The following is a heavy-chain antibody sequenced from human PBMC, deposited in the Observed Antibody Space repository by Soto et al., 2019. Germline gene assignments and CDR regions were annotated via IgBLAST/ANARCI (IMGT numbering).Heavy chain of an antibody. CDR3: AKDRQPDGFWPFDH. D-gene: IGHD3-3*01. CDR1: GFTLSAYT. V-gene: IGHV3-23*01. CDR2: VTQDGGS. Sequence: EVQLLESGGGLGQPGGSLRLSCAASGFTLSAYTMSWVRQAPGKGLEWVSGVTQDGGSLYAVSVRRRFTISRDNSKNTVYLQMNSMRTDDTAMYYCAKDRQPDGFWPFDHWGQGTLIIVSS. J-gene: IGHJ4*01.